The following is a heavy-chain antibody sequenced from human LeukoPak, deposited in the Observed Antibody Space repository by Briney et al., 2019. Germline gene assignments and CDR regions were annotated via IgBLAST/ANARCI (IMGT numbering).Heavy chain of an antibody. CDR3: VGYPPRYYDILTGSPAPYYYYGMDV. Sequence: SETLSLTCTVSGGSISSYYWSWIRQPPGKGLEWIGYIYYSGSINYNPSLKSRVTISVDTSKNQFSLKLSSVTAADTAVYYCVGYPPRYYDILTGSPAPYYYYGMDVWGQGTAVTVSS. V-gene: IGHV4-59*08. D-gene: IGHD3-9*01. CDR1: GGSISSYY. CDR2: IYYSGSI. J-gene: IGHJ6*02.